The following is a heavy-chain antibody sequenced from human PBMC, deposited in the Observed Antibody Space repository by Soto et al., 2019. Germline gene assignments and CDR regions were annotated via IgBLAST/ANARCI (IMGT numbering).Heavy chain of an antibody. Sequence: PSETLSLTCTVSGGSISSYYWSWIRQPPGKGLEWIGYIYYSGSTNYNPSLKSRVTISVDTSKNQFSLKLSSVTAADTAVYYCASSRPTYYYDNLKERRAFDIWGQGTMVTVSS. D-gene: IGHD3-22*01. CDR1: GGSISSYY. CDR3: ASSRPTYYYDNLKERRAFDI. V-gene: IGHV4-59*01. J-gene: IGHJ3*02. CDR2: IYYSGST.